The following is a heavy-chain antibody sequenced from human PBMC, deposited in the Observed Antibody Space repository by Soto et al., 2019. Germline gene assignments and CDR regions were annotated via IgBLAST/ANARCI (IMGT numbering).Heavy chain of an antibody. D-gene: IGHD6-19*01. J-gene: IGHJ5*02. V-gene: IGHV4-34*01. Sequence: SETLSLTCAVYGGSFSGYYWSWIRQPPGKGLEWIGEINHRGSTNYNPSLKSRVTISVDTSKNQFSLKLSSVTAADTAVYYCARGRAVAGYGGWFDPWGQGTLVTVSS. CDR2: INHRGST. CDR3: ARGRAVAGYGGWFDP. CDR1: GGSFSGYY.